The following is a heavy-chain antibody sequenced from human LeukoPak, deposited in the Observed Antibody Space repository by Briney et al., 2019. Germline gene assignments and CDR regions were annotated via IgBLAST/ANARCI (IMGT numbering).Heavy chain of an antibody. D-gene: IGHD3-10*01. CDR3: ARKASYGSGSYYYYYYYMDV. CDR1: GYTFTSYG. J-gene: IGHJ6*03. CDR2: MNPNSGNT. Sequence: PTASVKVSCKASGYTFTSYGISWVRQATGQGLEWMGWMNPNSGNTGYAQKFQGRVTMTRNTSISTAYMELSSLRSEDTAVYYCARKASYGSGSYYYYYYYMDVWGKGTTVTISS. V-gene: IGHV1-8*02.